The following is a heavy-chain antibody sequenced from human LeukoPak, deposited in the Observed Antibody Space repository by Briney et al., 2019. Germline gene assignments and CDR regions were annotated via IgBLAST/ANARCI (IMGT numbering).Heavy chain of an antibody. CDR2: ISAYNGDT. D-gene: IGHD3-22*01. Sequence: ASVKVSCKASGYTFTSYGISWVRQAPGQGLEWMGWISAYNGDTNYAQKLQGRVTMTTDTSTSTAYMELSSLRSEDTAVYYCARDSYDSSGYYDFRAWYFDLWGRGTLVTVSS. CDR1: GYTFTSYG. CDR3: ARDSYDSSGYYDFRAWYFDL. V-gene: IGHV1-18*01. J-gene: IGHJ2*01.